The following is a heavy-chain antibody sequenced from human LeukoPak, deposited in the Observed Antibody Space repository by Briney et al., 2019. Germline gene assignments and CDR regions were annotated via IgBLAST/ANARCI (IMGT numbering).Heavy chain of an antibody. Sequence: GGSLRLSCAASGFTVNSNYMSWVRQAPGKGLECVSVIYSDATTYYADSVKGRFTISRGNSKNTVYLQMNSLRADDTAVYFCARAREMGTTTGVAYWGQGTLVTVSS. J-gene: IGHJ4*02. V-gene: IGHV3-53*01. CDR2: IYSDATT. D-gene: IGHD1-26*01. CDR3: ARAREMGTTTGVAY. CDR1: GFTVNSNY.